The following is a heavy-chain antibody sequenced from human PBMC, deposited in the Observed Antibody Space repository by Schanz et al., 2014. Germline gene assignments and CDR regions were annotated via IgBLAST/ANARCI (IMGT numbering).Heavy chain of an antibody. CDR3: ARIGGSVFNA. CDR1: GFSFSSYA. V-gene: IGHV3-48*01. CDR2: IGSSSSRI. D-gene: IGHD3-10*01. Sequence: EVQLLESGGGLVQPGGSLRLSCATSGFSFSSYAINWVRQAPGTGLEWISYIGSSSSRIDHADSVKGRFTISRDNAKISLYLQMNSLRAEDTAVYYCARIGGSVFNAWAQGTLVTVSS. J-gene: IGHJ5*02.